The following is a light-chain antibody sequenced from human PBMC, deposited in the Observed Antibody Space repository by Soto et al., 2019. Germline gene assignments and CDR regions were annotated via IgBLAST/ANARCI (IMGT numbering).Light chain of an antibody. Sequence: EIVLTQSPGTLSLPPGERATLSCRASQSVSTNYLAWCQQKPGQAPRLLIYGASSRATGIPDRFSGSGSGTDFTLTINRLEPEDFAVYYCQHYDNSPLTFGGGTKVEIK. V-gene: IGKV3-20*01. CDR2: GAS. CDR1: QSVSTNY. CDR3: QHYDNSPLT. J-gene: IGKJ4*01.